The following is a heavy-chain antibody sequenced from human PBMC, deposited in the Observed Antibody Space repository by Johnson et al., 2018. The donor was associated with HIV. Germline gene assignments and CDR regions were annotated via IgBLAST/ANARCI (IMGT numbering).Heavy chain of an antibody. D-gene: IGHD2-15*01. J-gene: IGHJ3*01. CDR2: INSDGSTT. V-gene: IGHV3-74*02. CDR1: GFTFSNAW. Sequence: VQLVESGGGLVKPGGSLRLSCAASGFTFSNAWMSWVRQAPGKGLEWVSRINSDGSTTSYADSVKGRFTISRDNAKNTLYLQMNRLRAEDTAMYYCARAKDAAYPYDAFDVWGHGTMVIVSA. CDR3: ARAKDAAYPYDAFDV.